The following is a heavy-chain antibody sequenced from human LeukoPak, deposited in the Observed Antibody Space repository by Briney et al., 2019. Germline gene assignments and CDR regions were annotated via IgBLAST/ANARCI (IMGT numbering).Heavy chain of an antibody. Sequence: GTSLRLSCVASGFTFSSFGMHWVRQAPGKGLEWVTLIWYDGSSEYYADSVKGRFTISRDNSKNRLYLQINSLRVEDTAVYYCARDSYGILTGYYSGPDYWGQGTLVTVSS. CDR1: GFTFSSFG. D-gene: IGHD3-9*01. V-gene: IGHV3-33*01. J-gene: IGHJ4*02. CDR3: ARDSYGILTGYYSGPDY. CDR2: IWYDGSSE.